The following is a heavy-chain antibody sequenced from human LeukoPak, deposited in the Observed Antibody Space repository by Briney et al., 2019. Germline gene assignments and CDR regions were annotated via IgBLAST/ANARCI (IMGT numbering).Heavy chain of an antibody. CDR3: ARDDGITNWFDP. Sequence: GGSLRLSCAASGFTVSSNYMSWVRQAPGKGLEWVSVIYSRGSTYYADSVKGRFTISRDNSKNTLYLQMNSLRAEDTAVYYCARDDGITNWFDPWGQGTLVTVSS. D-gene: IGHD1-14*01. J-gene: IGHJ5*02. V-gene: IGHV3-66*03. CDR2: IYSRGST. CDR1: GFTVSSNY.